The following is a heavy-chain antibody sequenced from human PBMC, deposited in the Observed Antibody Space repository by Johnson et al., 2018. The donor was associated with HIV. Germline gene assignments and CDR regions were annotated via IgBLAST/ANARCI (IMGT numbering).Heavy chain of an antibody. CDR1: GFTFDDYA. CDR2: ISWNSGSI. Sequence: VQLVESGGGLVQPGRSLRLSCAASGFTFDDYAMHWVRQAPGKGLEWVSGISWNSGSIGYADSVKGRFTISRDNSKNTLYLQMNSLRAEDTAVYYCASEEYSSSAGAFDIWGQGTMVTVSS. CDR3: ASEEYSSSAGAFDI. D-gene: IGHD6-6*01. V-gene: IGHV3-9*01. J-gene: IGHJ3*02.